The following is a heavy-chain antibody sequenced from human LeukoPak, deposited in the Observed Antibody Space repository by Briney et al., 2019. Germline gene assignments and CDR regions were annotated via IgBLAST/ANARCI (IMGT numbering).Heavy chain of an antibody. CDR3: AKRGVVIRVILVGFHKEAYYFES. CDR1: GITLNNYG. V-gene: IGHV3-23*01. D-gene: IGHD3/OR15-3a*01. J-gene: IGHJ4*02. Sequence: GGSLRLFCAVSGITLNNYGMTWVRQAAGKGLEWVAGISDSGGSTKYADSVKGRFTISRDNPKNTLYLQMNSLRAEDTAVYFCAKRGVVIRVILVGFHKEAYYFESWGQGALVTVSS. CDR2: ISDSGGST.